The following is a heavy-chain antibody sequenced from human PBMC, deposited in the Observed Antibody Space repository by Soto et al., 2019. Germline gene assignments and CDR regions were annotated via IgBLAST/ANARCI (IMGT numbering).Heavy chain of an antibody. CDR2: ISAYNGNT. Sequence: QVQRVQSGAEVKKPGASVKVSCKASGYTFTSYGISWVRQAPGQGLEWMGWISAYNGNTNYAQKLQGRVTMTTDTSTSTAYMELRSLRSDDTAVYYCARWGVDCSSTSCSYFDYWGQGTLVTVSS. CDR1: GYTFTSYG. V-gene: IGHV1-18*01. D-gene: IGHD2-2*01. CDR3: ARWGVDCSSTSCSYFDY. J-gene: IGHJ4*02.